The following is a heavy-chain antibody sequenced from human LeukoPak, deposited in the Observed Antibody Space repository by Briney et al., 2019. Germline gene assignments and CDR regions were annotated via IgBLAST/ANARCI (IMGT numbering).Heavy chain of an antibody. D-gene: IGHD2-21*01. J-gene: IGHJ5*01. V-gene: IGHV3-20*04. CDR3: ARVGERDKFALIEGRFDS. CDR2: INWNGGST. CDR1: GFTFDDYG. Sequence: PGGSLRLSCAASGFTFDDYGMSWVRQAPGKGLEWVSGINWNGGSTGYADSVKGRFTISRDNAKNSLYLQMNSLRAEDTAVYYCARVGERDKFALIEGRFDSWGQGTLVTVSS.